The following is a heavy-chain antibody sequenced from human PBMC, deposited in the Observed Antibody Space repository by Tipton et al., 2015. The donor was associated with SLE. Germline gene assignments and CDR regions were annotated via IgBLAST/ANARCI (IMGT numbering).Heavy chain of an antibody. CDR2: INHSGST. V-gene: IGHV4-34*01. Sequence: LRLSCAVYGESFSGYYWSWIRQPPGKGLEWIGEINHSGSTNYNPSLKSRVTISIDTSKNQLSLKLTSVTAADTAVYYGARGSVVADDYWGQGTLVTVSS. CDR3: ARGSVVADDY. D-gene: IGHD2-15*01. J-gene: IGHJ4*02. CDR1: GESFSGYY.